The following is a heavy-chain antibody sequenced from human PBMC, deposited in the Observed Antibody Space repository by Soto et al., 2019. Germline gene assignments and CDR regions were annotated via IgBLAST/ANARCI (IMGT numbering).Heavy chain of an antibody. Sequence: ASVKVSCKASGYTSTSYGISWVRQAPGQGLEWMGWISAYNGNTNYAQKLQGRVTMTTDTSTSTAYMELRSLRSDDTAVYYCARLRDIVLMVYAIPYGMDVWGQGTTVTVSS. V-gene: IGHV1-18*01. CDR3: ARLRDIVLMVYAIPYGMDV. CDR1: GYTSTSYG. J-gene: IGHJ6*02. D-gene: IGHD2-8*01. CDR2: ISAYNGNT.